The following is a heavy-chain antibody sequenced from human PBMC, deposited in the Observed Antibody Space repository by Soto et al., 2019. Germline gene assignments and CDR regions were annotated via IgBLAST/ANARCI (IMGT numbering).Heavy chain of an antibody. V-gene: IGHV1-46*01. J-gene: IGHJ6*02. CDR2: INPSGGST. CDR1: GYTFSIYY. D-gene: IGHD6-19*01. Sequence: ASVKVSCKAVGYTFSIYYVHWVRQAPGQGLEWMGVINPSGGSTSYAQKFQGRLNMTRDRSAGTMSMELTSLTTDDTGVYCCAKEIGAAGRFFGLDVWGQGTTVTVSS. CDR3: AKEIGAAGRFFGLDV.